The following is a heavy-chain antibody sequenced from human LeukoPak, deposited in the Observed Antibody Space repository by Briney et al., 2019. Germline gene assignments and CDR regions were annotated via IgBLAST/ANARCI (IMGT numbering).Heavy chain of an antibody. Sequence: ASVKVSCKASGYTFTSYGISWVRQAPGQGLEWMGWISAYNGNTNYAQKLQGRVTMTTDTSTSTAYMELSSLRSEDTAVYYCARAPPRLRLGELSPMDYWGQGALVTVSS. V-gene: IGHV1-18*01. CDR3: ARAPPRLRLGELSPMDY. CDR1: GYTFTSYG. J-gene: IGHJ4*02. CDR2: ISAYNGNT. D-gene: IGHD3-16*02.